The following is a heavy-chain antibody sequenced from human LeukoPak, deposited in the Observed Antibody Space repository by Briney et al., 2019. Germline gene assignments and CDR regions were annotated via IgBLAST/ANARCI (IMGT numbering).Heavy chain of an antibody. CDR3: ARDYQVVALWLRLQEEFYYYYGMDV. CDR2: ISGSGGST. J-gene: IGHJ6*02. Sequence: PGGSLRLSCAASGFTFSSYAMSWVRQAPGKGLEWVSAISGSGGSTYYADSVKGRFTISRDNSKNTLYLQMNSLRAEDTALYYCARDYQVVALWLRLQEEFYYYYGMDVWGQGTTVTVSS. D-gene: IGHD5-12*01. V-gene: IGHV3-23*01. CDR1: GFTFSSYA.